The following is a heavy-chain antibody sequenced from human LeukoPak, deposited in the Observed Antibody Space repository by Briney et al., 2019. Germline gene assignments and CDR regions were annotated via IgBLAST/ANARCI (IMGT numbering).Heavy chain of an antibody. J-gene: IGHJ6*02. D-gene: IGHD3-22*01. Sequence: EASVQVSCKASGGTFSSYAISWVRQDPGQGLEWMGGIIPIFGTANYAQKFQGRVTITADESTSTAYMELSSLRSEDTAVYYCARGMRITMIDMDVWGQGTTVTVSS. V-gene: IGHV1-69*01. CDR2: IIPIFGTA. CDR1: GGTFSSYA. CDR3: ARGMRITMIDMDV.